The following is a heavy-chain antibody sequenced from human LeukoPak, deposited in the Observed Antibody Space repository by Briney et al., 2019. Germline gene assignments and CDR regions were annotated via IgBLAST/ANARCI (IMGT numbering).Heavy chain of an antibody. CDR1: GGSISSYY. Sequence: PSETLSLTCTVSGGSISSYYWSWIRQPPGKGLEWIGYIYYSGSTNYNPPLKSRVTISVDTSKNQFSLKLSSVTAADTAVYYCARGRAARRPFDYWGQGTLVTVSS. D-gene: IGHD6-6*01. J-gene: IGHJ4*02. CDR3: ARGRAARRPFDY. V-gene: IGHV4-59*08. CDR2: IYYSGST.